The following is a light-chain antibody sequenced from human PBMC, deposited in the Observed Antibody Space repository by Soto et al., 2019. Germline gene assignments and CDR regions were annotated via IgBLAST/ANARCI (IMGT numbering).Light chain of an antibody. CDR1: RSVDLW. CDR2: DAS. Sequence: QMAPSPSTLSASVGDRVTHPCRGSRSVDLWLAWYQQKPGKAPKLLIYDASSLQSGVPSRFSGSGSGTDFTLTISRLEPEDFAVYYCQQYGSSRTWTFGQGTKVDIK. V-gene: IGKV1-5*01. J-gene: IGKJ1*01. CDR3: QQYGSSRTWT.